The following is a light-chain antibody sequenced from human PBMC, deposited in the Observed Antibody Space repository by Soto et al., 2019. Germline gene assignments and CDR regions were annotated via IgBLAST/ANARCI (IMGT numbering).Light chain of an antibody. J-gene: IGKJ1*01. V-gene: IGKV3-20*01. CDR2: GAS. Sequence: EIVLTQSPGTLSLSPGEVATVSCSASQSVSNNYLAWYQQKPGQAPRLLIHGASNRATGIPDRFSGSGSGTDFTLTISRLEPEDFAVYYCQQYGGSPRTCGQGTKGDIK. CDR1: QSVSNNY. CDR3: QQYGGSPRT.